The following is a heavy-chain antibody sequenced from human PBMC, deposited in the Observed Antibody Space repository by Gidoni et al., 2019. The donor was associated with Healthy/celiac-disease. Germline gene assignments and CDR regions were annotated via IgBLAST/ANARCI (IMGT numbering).Heavy chain of an antibody. D-gene: IGHD4-17*01. Sequence: QVQLQESGPGLVQPSETLSLTCTFPGGSISRYYWSWIRQPAGKGLAWIGRIYTSGSTNYNPSLKSRVTMSVDTSKNQFSLKLSSVTAADTAVYYCARTVTPGGWFDPWGQGTLVTVSS. J-gene: IGHJ5*02. CDR1: GGSISRYY. CDR3: ARTVTPGGWFDP. CDR2: IYTSGST. V-gene: IGHV4-4*07.